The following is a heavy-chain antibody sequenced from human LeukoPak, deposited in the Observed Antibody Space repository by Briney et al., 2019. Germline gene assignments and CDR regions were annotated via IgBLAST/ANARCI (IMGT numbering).Heavy chain of an antibody. Sequence: GGSLRLFCAAAGFTFDDYAMHWVRQAPGKGLEWVSGISWSSDNIDYADSVKGRFTISRDNAKSSLYLQLNSLRLGDTAVHYCARVGSSSWYTGFYYYYYMDVWGKGTTVTVSS. J-gene: IGHJ6*03. CDR2: ISWSSDNI. D-gene: IGHD6-13*01. CDR3: ARVGSSSWYTGFYYYYYMDV. CDR1: GFTFDDYA. V-gene: IGHV3-9*01.